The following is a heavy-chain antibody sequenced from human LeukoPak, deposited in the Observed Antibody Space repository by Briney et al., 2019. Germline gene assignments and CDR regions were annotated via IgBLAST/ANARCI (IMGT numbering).Heavy chain of an antibody. CDR2: IYPGDADT. Sequence: GESLKISCKGSGYSFTSYWIGWVRQMPGKGLDWMGIIYPGDADTRYSPSLQGQVTISADKSISTAYLQWSSLKASDTAMYYCARAPTWELPEGFDYWGQGTLVTVSS. J-gene: IGHJ4*02. CDR1: GYSFTSYW. D-gene: IGHD1-26*01. CDR3: ARAPTWELPEGFDY. V-gene: IGHV5-51*01.